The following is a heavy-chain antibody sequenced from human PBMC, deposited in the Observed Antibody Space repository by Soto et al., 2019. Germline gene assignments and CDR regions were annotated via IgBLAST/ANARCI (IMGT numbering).Heavy chain of an antibody. CDR1: GFTFNTYS. J-gene: IGHJ6*02. V-gene: IGHV3-48*02. D-gene: IGHD3-10*01. CDR3: ARGYYYGSGMWYYYALDV. Sequence: EVQLVESGGGLVQPGGSLRLSCAASGFTFNTYSMNWVRQAPGKGLEWISYISSVSSTIFYADSVKGRFTISRDNAKNSLYLQSNSLRDEDTALYYCARGYYYGSGMWYYYALDVWGQGTTVTVSS. CDR2: ISSVSSTI.